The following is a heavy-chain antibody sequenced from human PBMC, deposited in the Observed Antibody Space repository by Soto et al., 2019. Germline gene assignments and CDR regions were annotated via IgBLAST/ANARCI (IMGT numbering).Heavy chain of an antibody. CDR2: IYWDDDK. Sequence: SGPTLVNPTYTLTLTCTFSGFSLSTSGVGVGWIRQPPGKALEWLALIYWDDDKRYSPSLKSRLTITKDTSKNQVVLTMTNMDPVDTGTYYYTHREVGDTAMTFASWGQGAQVTVSS. D-gene: IGHD5-18*01. J-gene: IGHJ4*02. CDR1: GFSLSTSGVG. V-gene: IGHV2-5*02. CDR3: THREVGDTAMTFAS.